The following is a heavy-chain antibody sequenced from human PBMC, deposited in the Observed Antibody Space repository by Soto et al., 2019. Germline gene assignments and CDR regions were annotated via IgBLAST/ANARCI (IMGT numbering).Heavy chain of an antibody. Sequence: ASVKVSCKASGYTFTSYGISWVRQAPGQGLEWMGWISAYNGNTNYAQKLQGRVTMTTDTSTSTAYMELRSLRSDDTAVYYCARDKRTMVRGVMGYWGQGTLVTVSS. CDR3: ARDKRTMVRGVMGY. D-gene: IGHD3-10*01. J-gene: IGHJ4*02. CDR1: GYTFTSYG. V-gene: IGHV1-18*01. CDR2: ISAYNGNT.